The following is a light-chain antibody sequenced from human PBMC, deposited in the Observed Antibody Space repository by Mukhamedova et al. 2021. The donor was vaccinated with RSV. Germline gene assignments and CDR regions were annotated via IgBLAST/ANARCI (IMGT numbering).Light chain of an antibody. J-gene: IGKJ2*01. CDR2: GTS. V-gene: IGKV1-39*01. Sequence: WYQRRVHGKAPKVLISGTSTLQAGVPSRFSGGGSGTDFTLTISNLQPEDFATYFCHQSYRTPQTFAQGTKLEIK. CDR3: HQSYRTPQT.